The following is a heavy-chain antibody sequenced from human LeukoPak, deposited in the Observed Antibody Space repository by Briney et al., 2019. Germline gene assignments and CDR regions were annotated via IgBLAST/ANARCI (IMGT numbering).Heavy chain of an antibody. J-gene: IGHJ4*02. CDR1: GFTFSSYW. CDR2: IKQDGSEK. Sequence: GGSLRLSCAASGFTFSSYWMSWVRQAPGKGLEWEANIKQDGSEKYYVDSVKGRFTISRDNSKNTLYPQMNSLRAEDTAVYYCAREWELSYYFDYWGQGTLVTVSS. V-gene: IGHV3-7*01. CDR3: AREWELSYYFDY. D-gene: IGHD1-26*01.